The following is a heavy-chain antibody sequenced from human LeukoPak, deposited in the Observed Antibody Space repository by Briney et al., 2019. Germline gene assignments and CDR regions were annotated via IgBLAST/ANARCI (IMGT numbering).Heavy chain of an antibody. Sequence: SETLSLTCTVSGGSISSYYWSLIRQPPGKGLEWIGYIYYSGSTNYNPSLKSRVTISVDTSKNQFSLKLSSVTAADTAVYYCARDAHGMDVWGQGTTVTVSS. CDR3: ARDAHGMDV. CDR1: GGSISSYY. CDR2: IYYSGST. V-gene: IGHV4-59*01. J-gene: IGHJ6*02.